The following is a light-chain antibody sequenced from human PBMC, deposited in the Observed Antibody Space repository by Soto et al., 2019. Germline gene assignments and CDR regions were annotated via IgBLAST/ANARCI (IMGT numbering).Light chain of an antibody. CDR3: QKYNSAPCT. CDR1: QGIIDC. J-gene: IGKJ1*01. V-gene: IGKV1-27*01. Sequence: DIQMTQSASSLAASVGDRVTITCRASQGIIDCLAWYQQKPGRAPKLLIYAASTLHTGVPSAFSGSGAGTDLTLTINSLQPEDVETYYGQKYNSAPCTFRQGTKVEI. CDR2: AAS.